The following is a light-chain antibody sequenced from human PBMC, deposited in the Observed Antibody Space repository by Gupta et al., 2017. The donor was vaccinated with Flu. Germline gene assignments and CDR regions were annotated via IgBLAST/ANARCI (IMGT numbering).Light chain of an antibody. CDR3: SSYTNASTLVVA. CDR1: SGVGGYSS. Sequence: SGVGGYSSVSWYRQRPGTATKLMIYDVGVRHSGISNRFSGSKSGYTTSLTISRLQAEDEADYYCSSYTNASTLVVAFGGGTKLTVL. J-gene: IGLJ2*01. V-gene: IGLV2-14*04. CDR2: DVG.